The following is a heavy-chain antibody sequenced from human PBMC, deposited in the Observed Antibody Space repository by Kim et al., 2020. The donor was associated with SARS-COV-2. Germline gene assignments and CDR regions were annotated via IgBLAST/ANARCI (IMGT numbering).Heavy chain of an antibody. J-gene: IGHJ1*01. Sequence: GGSLRLSCAASGFTFDDYAMHWVRQAPGKGLEWVSGISWNSGSIGYADSVKGRFTISRDNAKNSLYLQMNSLRAEDTALYYCAKASSWYWYFQHWGQGTLVTVSS. V-gene: IGHV3-9*01. CDR3: AKASSWYWYFQH. D-gene: IGHD6-13*01. CDR2: ISWNSGSI. CDR1: GFTFDDYA.